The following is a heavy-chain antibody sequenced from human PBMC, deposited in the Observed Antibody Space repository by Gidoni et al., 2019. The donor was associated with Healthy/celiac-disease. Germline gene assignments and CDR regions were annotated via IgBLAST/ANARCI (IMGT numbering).Heavy chain of an antibody. V-gene: IGHV4-34*01. J-gene: IGHJ6*02. CDR3: ASQYSITIFGVVIIGGMDV. CDR1: GGSFSGYY. D-gene: IGHD3-3*01. Sequence: QVQLQQWGAGLLKPSETLSLTCAVYGGSFSGYYWSWIGQPPGKGLEWIGEINHSGSTNYNPSLKSRVTISVDTSKTQFSLKLSSVTAADTAVYYCASQYSITIFGVVIIGGMDVWGQGTTVTVSS. CDR2: INHSGST.